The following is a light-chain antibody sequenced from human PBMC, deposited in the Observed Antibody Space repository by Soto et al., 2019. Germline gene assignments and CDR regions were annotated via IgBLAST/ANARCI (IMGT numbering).Light chain of an antibody. J-gene: IGKJ1*01. V-gene: IGKV1-39*01. CDR2: AAS. Sequence: DIQLPPSPSSLSASVGDRVTITCRASQSVSNYLHWYQQKPGKAPKLLIYAASTLQSGVPSRFSGSGSGTDFTLTISSLQPEDFATYYCQQYHTYRPFGQGTKVDI. CDR3: QQYHTYRP. CDR1: QSVSNY.